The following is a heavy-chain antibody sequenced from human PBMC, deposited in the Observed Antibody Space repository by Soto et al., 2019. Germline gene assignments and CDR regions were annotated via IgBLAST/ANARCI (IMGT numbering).Heavy chain of an antibody. CDR2: VSRSGDNT. Sequence: GGSLRLSGAASGFSFTYYALHWVRQAPGGGLEWVSAVSRSGDNTYYADSVKGRFTISRDNSKNTLYLQVNSLRVEDTAIYYCAKDFGHYDVVSGYPTFGNWGQGTLVTVSS. CDR1: GFSFTYYA. CDR3: AKDFGHYDVVSGYPTFGN. D-gene: IGHD3-3*01. V-gene: IGHV3-23*01. J-gene: IGHJ4*02.